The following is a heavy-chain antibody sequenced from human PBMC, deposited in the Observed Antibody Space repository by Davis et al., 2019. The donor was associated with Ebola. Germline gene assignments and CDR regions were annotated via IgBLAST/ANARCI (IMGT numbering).Heavy chain of an antibody. Sequence: SLKISCAASGFTFEDYAMHWVRQAPGKGLEWVSGISWNSGTINYADSVKGRFTISRDNANNSLYLQMNSLRVGDTAFYYCAKTPFIVGPTPGYFDDWGQGTLVAVSS. D-gene: IGHD1-26*01. V-gene: IGHV3-9*01. J-gene: IGHJ4*02. CDR3: AKTPFIVGPTPGYFDD. CDR1: GFTFEDYA. CDR2: ISWNSGTI.